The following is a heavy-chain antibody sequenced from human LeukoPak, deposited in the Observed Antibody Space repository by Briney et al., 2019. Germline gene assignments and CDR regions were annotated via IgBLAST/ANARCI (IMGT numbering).Heavy chain of an antibody. CDR3: AQLLLRGPTA. Sequence: PGGSLRLSCAVSGFTFTNYYMSWVRQAPGKGLEWVAIINQVGTETFYVDSVKGRFTISRDNAKNSLYLQMSSLRAEDTAVYYCAQLLLRGPTAWGQGTLVTVSS. J-gene: IGHJ4*02. CDR2: INQVGTET. CDR1: GFTFTNYY. V-gene: IGHV3-7*01. D-gene: IGHD2-15*01.